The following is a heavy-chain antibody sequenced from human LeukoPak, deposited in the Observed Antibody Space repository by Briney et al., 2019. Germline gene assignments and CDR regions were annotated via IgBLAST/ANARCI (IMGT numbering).Heavy chain of an antibody. CDR1: GGSISSYY. CDR3: ARTSTLAYCGGDCYTDAFDI. D-gene: IGHD2-21*02. J-gene: IGHJ3*02. CDR2: IYTSGST. Sequence: SETLSLTCTVSGGSISSYYWSWIRQPAGKGPEWIGRIYTSGSTNYNPSLKSRVTMSVDTSKNQFSLKLSSVTAADTAVYYCARTSTLAYCGGDCYTDAFDIWGQGTMVTVSS. V-gene: IGHV4-4*07.